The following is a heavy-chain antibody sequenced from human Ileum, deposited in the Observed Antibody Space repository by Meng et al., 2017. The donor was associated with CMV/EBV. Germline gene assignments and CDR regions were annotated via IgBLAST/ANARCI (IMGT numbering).Heavy chain of an antibody. CDR1: DSIRIGDYY. V-gene: IGHV4-30-4*08. J-gene: IGHJ4*02. Sequence: DSIRIGDYYWPWIRQPPGKGLEWIGYIYSSGRTYYSPSLKSRLTISVDTSKNQFSLRLRSVTAADTAVYYCGRVGMSYYSGSYSFDHWGQGTLVTVSS. D-gene: IGHD1-26*01. CDR3: GRVGMSYYSGSYSFDH. CDR2: IYSSGRT.